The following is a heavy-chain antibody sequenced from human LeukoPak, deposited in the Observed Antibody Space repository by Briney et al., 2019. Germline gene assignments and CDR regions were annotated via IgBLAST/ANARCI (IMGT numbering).Heavy chain of an antibody. V-gene: IGHV3-23*01. D-gene: IGHD6-19*01. J-gene: IGHJ4*02. Sequence: PGGSLRLSCAASGFTFSSYAMSWVRQAPGKGLEWVSAISRSGDSTYYADSVKGRFTISRDNSKNTLYLQMNSLRAEDTAVYYCARAESWSSGPGDYWGQGTLVTVSS. CDR2: ISRSGDST. CDR1: GFTFSSYA. CDR3: ARAESWSSGPGDY.